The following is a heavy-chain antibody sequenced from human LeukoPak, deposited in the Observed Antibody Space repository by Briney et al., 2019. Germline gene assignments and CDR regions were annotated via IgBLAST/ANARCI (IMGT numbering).Heavy chain of an antibody. Sequence: PSETLSLTCAVYGGSFSGYYWSWIRQPPGKGLEWIGEINHSGSTNYNPSLKSRVTISVDTSKNQFSLKLSSVTAADTAVYYCARSGYWNYFDYWAREPWSPSPQ. V-gene: IGHV4-34*01. CDR2: INHSGST. CDR1: GGSFSGYY. D-gene: IGHD3-3*01. J-gene: IGHJ4*02. CDR3: ARSGYWNYFDY.